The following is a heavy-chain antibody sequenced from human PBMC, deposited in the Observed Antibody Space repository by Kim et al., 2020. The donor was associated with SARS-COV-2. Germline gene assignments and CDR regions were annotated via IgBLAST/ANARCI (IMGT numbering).Heavy chain of an antibody. D-gene: IGHD3-22*01. J-gene: IGHJ4*02. Sequence: STYYADSVKGRFTISRDNSKNTLYLQMNSLRAEDTAVYYCARDSSGYVDYWGQGTLVTVSS. CDR3: ARDSSGYVDY. V-gene: IGHV3-66*01. CDR2: ST.